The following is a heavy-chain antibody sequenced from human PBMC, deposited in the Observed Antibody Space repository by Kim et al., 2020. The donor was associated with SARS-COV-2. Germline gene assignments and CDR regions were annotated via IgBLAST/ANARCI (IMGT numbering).Heavy chain of an antibody. Sequence: ASVKVSCKASGYTFTGYYMHWVRQAPGQGLEWMGWINPNSGGTNYAQKFQGRVTMTRDTSISTAYMELSRLRSDDTAVYYCARDRAPFGGVIVGGYGMDVWGQGTTVTVSS. D-gene: IGHD3-16*02. CDR1: GYTFTGYY. J-gene: IGHJ6*02. CDR2: INPNSGGT. CDR3: ARDRAPFGGVIVGGYGMDV. V-gene: IGHV1-2*02.